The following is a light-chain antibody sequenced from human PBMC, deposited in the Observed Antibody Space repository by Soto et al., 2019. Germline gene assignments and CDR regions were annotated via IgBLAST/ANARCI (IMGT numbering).Light chain of an antibody. CDR3: QQRSTTWT. Sequence: EIVLTQSPATLSLSPGERATLSCRASQSVSSYLAWYQQKPGQAPRLLIYDASNRATGIPARFSGSGSGTDFTLTNSSLEPEDFAVYYCQQRSTTWTFGQGTKVEIK. V-gene: IGKV3-11*01. CDR2: DAS. J-gene: IGKJ1*01. CDR1: QSVSSY.